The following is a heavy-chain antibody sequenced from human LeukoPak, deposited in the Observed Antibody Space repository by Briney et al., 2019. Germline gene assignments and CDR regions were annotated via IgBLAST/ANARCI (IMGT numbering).Heavy chain of an antibody. V-gene: IGHV3-13*05. Sequence: GGSLRLSCAASGFTFSSYDMHWVRQATGKGLEWVSAIGTAGDLYYPGSVKGRFTISRENAKNSLYLQMNSLRAGDTAVYYCARSVTYYYGSGSYWYFDLWGRGTLVTVSS. CDR1: GFTFSSYD. CDR3: ARSVTYYYGSGSYWYFDL. D-gene: IGHD3-10*01. J-gene: IGHJ2*01. CDR2: IGTAGDL.